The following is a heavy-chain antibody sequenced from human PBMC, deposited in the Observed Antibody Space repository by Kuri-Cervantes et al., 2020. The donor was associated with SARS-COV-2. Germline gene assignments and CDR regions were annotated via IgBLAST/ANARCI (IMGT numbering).Heavy chain of an antibody. CDR3: ATTSGYCSGGSCHGNY. Sequence: ASVKVSCKAPGYTFTGYYMHWVRQAPGQGLEWMGRINPNSGGTDYAHKFQGRVTLTRDTSISTAYMELSRLRSDDTAVYYCATTSGYCSGGSCHGNYWGQGTLVTVSS. D-gene: IGHD2-15*01. V-gene: IGHV1-2*06. J-gene: IGHJ4*02. CDR2: INPNSGGT. CDR1: GYTFTGYY.